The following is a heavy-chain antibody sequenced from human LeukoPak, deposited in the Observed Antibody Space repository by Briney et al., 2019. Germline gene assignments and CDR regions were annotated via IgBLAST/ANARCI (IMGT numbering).Heavy chain of an antibody. CDR3: ARYCGGGNCYSGLDS. CDR2: WWYDGSNK. V-gene: IGHV3-33*01. D-gene: IGHD2-15*01. CDR1: GFSFSTYG. J-gene: IGHJ4*02. Sequence: PGRSLRLSCVASGFSFSTYGMHWVRQAPGKGLEGGELWWYDGSNKHYAGSVRGRFTISRDNSKNTLYLQMDSLRAEDTAVYYCARYCGGGNCYSGLDSWGQGTLVTVSS.